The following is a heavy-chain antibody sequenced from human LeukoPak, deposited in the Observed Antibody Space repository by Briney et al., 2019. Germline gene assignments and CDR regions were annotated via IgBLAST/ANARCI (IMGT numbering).Heavy chain of an antibody. CDR2: INHSGST. CDR3: ARADVVATAIPHAFDI. Sequence: SETLSLTCAVYGGSFSGYYWSWIRQPPGKGLEWIGEINHSGSTNYNPSLKSRVTISVDTSKNQFSLKLSSVTAADTAVYYCARADVVATAIPHAFDIWGQGTMVTVSS. CDR1: GGSFSGYY. J-gene: IGHJ3*02. D-gene: IGHD2-21*02. V-gene: IGHV4-34*01.